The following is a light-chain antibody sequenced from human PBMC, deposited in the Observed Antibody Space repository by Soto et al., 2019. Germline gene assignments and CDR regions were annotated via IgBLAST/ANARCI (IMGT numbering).Light chain of an antibody. CDR2: LGS. V-gene: IGKV2-28*01. Sequence: DIVMTQPPLSLAVTPGEPASISCSSSQSLRRSDGYRYLDWYLQKPGQSPQRLLYLGSSRASGVPDRFSGSGSGTDFTLEISRVEAEDVGVYYCMQGTHWPTFGQGTKVDIK. J-gene: IGKJ1*01. CDR3: MQGTHWPT. CDR1: QSLRRSDGYRY.